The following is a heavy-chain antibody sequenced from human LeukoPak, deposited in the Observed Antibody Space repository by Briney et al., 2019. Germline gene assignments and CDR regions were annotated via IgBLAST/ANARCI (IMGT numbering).Heavy chain of an antibody. V-gene: IGHV1-46*01. CDR2: INPSGGST. CDR1: GYTFTSYY. D-gene: IGHD3-16*02. CDR3: ARDLLMITFGGVIVMDY. Sequence: GAPVQISCKASGYTFTSYYMHWVRQAPGQGLEWMGIINPSGGSTSYAQKFQGRVTMTRDTSTSTVYMELSSLRSEDTAVYYCARDLLMITFGGVIVMDYWGQGTLVTVSS. J-gene: IGHJ4*02.